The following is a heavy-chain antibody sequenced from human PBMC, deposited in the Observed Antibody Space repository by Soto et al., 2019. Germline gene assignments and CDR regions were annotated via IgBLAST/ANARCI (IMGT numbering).Heavy chain of an antibody. D-gene: IGHD4-17*01. CDR1: GGSISSGGYY. CDR3: ARGVTTVVTPGGGGYYYYGMDV. CDR2: IYYSGST. J-gene: IGHJ6*02. V-gene: IGHV4-31*03. Sequence: SETLSLTCTVSGGSISSGGYYWSWIRQHPGKGLEWIGYIYYSGSTYYNPSLKSRVTISVDTSKNQFSLTLSSVTAADTAVYYCARGVTTVVTPGGGGYYYYGMDVWGQGTTVTVSS.